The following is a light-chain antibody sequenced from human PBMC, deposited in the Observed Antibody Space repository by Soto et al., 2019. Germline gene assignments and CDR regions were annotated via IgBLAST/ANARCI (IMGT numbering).Light chain of an antibody. CDR1: QSVSSY. V-gene: IGKV3-11*01. CDR3: QQRSNSPPYT. Sequence: EIVLTQSPATLSLSPVERATLSWRASQSVSSYLAWYQQKPGQAPRLLIYDASNRATGIPARFSGSGSGTDFTLTISSLEPEDFAVYYCQQRSNSPPYTFGQGTKLEIK. CDR2: DAS. J-gene: IGKJ2*01.